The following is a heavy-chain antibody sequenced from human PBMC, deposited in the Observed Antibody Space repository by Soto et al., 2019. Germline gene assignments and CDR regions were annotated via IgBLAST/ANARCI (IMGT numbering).Heavy chain of an antibody. CDR2: IYPGDSDT. J-gene: IGHJ6*02. CDR3: ATRVQDPGKYYYGMDV. CDR1: GYSFTSYW. V-gene: IGHV5-51*01. D-gene: IGHD6-13*01. Sequence: GESLKISCGGSGYSFTSYWIGWVRQMPGKGLEWMGIIYPGDSDTRYSPSFQGQVTISADKSISTAYLQWSSLKASDTAMYYCATRVQDPGKYYYGMDVWGQGTTVTVSS.